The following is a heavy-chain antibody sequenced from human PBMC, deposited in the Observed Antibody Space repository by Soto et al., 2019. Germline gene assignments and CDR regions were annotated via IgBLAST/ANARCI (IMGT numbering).Heavy chain of an antibody. CDR1: GYTFTGYY. CDR3: ARGQEIAYYYYGMDV. V-gene: IGHV1-2*04. J-gene: IGHJ6*02. Sequence: GASVKVSCKASGYTFTGYYMHWVRQAPGQGLEWMGWINPNSGGTNYAQKFQGWVTMTRDTSISTAYMELSRLRSDDTAVYYCARGQEIAYYYYGMDVWGQGTTVTVSS. CDR2: INPNSGGT. D-gene: IGHD2-21*01.